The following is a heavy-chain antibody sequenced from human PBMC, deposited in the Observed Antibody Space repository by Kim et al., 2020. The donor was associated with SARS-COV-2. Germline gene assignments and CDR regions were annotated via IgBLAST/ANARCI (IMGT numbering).Heavy chain of an antibody. J-gene: IGHJ4*02. Sequence: YYNPSLKSRVTISVDTSKNQFSLKLSSVTAADTAVYYCARDGAAAGIFDYWGQGTLVTVSS. D-gene: IGHD6-13*01. V-gene: IGHV4-31*02. CDR3: ARDGAAAGIFDY.